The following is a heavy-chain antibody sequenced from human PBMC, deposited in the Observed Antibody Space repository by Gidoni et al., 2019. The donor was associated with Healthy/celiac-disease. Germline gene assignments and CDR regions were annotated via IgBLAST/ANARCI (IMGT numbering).Heavy chain of an antibody. CDR3: AHRRAYYDILTGYGWLDP. CDR2: IYLDDDK. Sequence: QPTLTESGPTLVHPTQTLTLTCTSSGFSLSTTGAGVGWIRQPPGKALEWLALIYLDDDKRYSPSLKSRLTITKDTSKNQVVLTRTNMDPVDTATYYCAHRRAYYDILTGYGWLDPWGQGTLVTVSS. V-gene: IGHV2-5*02. D-gene: IGHD3-9*01. J-gene: IGHJ5*02. CDR1: GFSLSTTGAG.